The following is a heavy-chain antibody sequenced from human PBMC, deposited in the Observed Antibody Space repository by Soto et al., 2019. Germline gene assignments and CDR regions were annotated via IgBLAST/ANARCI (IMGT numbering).Heavy chain of an antibody. CDR2: INHSGST. J-gene: IGHJ4*02. D-gene: IGHD6-6*01. CDR1: GGSFSGYY. V-gene: IGHV4-34*01. Sequence: SETLSLTCAVYGGSFSGYYGSWIRQPPGKGLEWIGEINHSGSTNYNPSLKSRVTISVDTSKNQFSLKLSSVTAADTAVYYCARPPQSSSTYYFDYWGQGTLVTVSS. CDR3: ARPPQSSSTYYFDY.